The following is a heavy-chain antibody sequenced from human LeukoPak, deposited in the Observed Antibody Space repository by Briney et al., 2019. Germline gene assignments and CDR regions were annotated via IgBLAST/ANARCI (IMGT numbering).Heavy chain of an antibody. CDR1: GGSISSYY. V-gene: IGHV4-59*01. CDR2: IYYSGST. Sequence: SETLSLTCTVSGGSISSYYRSWIRQPPGKGLEWIGYIYYSGSTNYNPSLKSRVTISVDTAKNQFSLKLSSVTAADTAVYYCARDVITMVRGVMNVVYYYGMDVWGQGTTVTVSS. J-gene: IGHJ6*02. D-gene: IGHD3-10*01. CDR3: ARDVITMVRGVMNVVYYYGMDV.